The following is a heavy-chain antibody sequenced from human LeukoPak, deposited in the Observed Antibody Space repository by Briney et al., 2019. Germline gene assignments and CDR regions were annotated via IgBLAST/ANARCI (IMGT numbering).Heavy chain of an antibody. CDR2: IYYSGST. D-gene: IGHD6-13*01. CDR1: GGSISSSSYY. V-gene: IGHV4-39*07. CDR3: ARDRQPSWYNGLDV. Sequence: PSETLSLTCTVSGGSISSSSYYWGWIRQPPGKGLEWIGSIYYSGSTYYNPSLKSRVTISVDTSKNQFSLKLTSVTAADTAVYFCARDRQPSWYNGLDVWGQGTTVTVSS. J-gene: IGHJ6*02.